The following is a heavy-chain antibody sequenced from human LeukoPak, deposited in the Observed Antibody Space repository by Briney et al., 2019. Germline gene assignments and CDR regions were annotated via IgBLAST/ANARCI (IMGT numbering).Heavy chain of an antibody. V-gene: IGHV3-23*01. Sequence: GGSLRLSCAASGFTFSSYAMSWVRQAPGKGLEWVSAISGSGGSTYYADSVKGRFTVSRDNSKNTLYLQMNSLRAEDTAVYYCAYGYSSSWFYFDYWGQGTLVTVSS. D-gene: IGHD6-13*01. J-gene: IGHJ4*02. CDR1: GFTFSSYA. CDR3: AYGYSSSWFYFDY. CDR2: ISGSGGST.